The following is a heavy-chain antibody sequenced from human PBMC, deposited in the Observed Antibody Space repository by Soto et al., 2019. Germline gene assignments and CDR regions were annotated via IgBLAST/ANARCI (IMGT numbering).Heavy chain of an antibody. V-gene: IGHV4-31*03. Sequence: QVQLRESGPGLVKPSQTLSLTCTVSGGSINSGGYYWNWIRQHPGKGLEWIGYMYYSGSTYSNPCLRNRVIISADTSENHFSLKLSSVTAADTAVYFCARGYRQSGYSSSWVFDYWGQGTLVNVSS. CDR3: ARGYRQSGYSSSWVFDY. D-gene: IGHD6-13*01. CDR2: MYYSGST. CDR1: GGSINSGGYY. J-gene: IGHJ4*02.